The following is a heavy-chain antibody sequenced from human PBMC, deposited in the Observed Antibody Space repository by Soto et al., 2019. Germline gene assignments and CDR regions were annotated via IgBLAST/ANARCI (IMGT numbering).Heavy chain of an antibody. J-gene: IGHJ6*02. Sequence: GGSLRLSCVGSGFTFSSYWRGWVRQTPGKGLEWVATIKADGTEKYYVDSVKGRFTFSRDNAKTSVYLEMNSLRAEDTAVYYCVTAVRGYNANGDLWGQGTTVTVYS. CDR1: GFTFSSYW. CDR3: VTAVRGYNANGDL. CDR2: IKADGTEK. V-gene: IGHV3-7*03. D-gene: IGHD5-12*01.